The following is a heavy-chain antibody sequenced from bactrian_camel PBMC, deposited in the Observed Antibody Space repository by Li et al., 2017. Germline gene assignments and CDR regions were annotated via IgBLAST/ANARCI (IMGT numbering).Heavy chain of an antibody. J-gene: IGHJ4*01. D-gene: IGHD1*01. V-gene: IGHV3S55*01. CDR2: IDTDGTT. Sequence: VQLVESGGGSVQAGGSLRLSCTASAYAVAYYCQAWFRQTPGQERERVATIDTDGTTSYADSVKDRFTISRDRSANTVYLQMDKLRPEDTAMYYCGANKGAPCVGGYWTSNGRVGYWGRGTQVTVS. CDR3: GANKGAPCVGGYWTSNGRVGY. CDR1: AYAVAYYC.